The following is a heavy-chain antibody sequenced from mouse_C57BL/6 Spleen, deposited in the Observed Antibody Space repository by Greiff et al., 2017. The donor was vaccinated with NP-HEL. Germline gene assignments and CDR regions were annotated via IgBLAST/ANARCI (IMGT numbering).Heavy chain of an antibody. CDR2: IYPGDGGT. Sequence: QVQLQQSGAELVKPGASVTISCKASGYAFSSYWMNWVKQRPGKGLEWIGQIYPGDGGTNYNGKFKGKATLTADKSSSTAYMQLSSRTSEDSAVYFCARRGTTVVGDWFAYWGQGTLVTVSA. V-gene: IGHV1-80*01. CDR1: GYAFSSYW. CDR3: ARRGTTVVGDWFAY. D-gene: IGHD1-1*01. J-gene: IGHJ3*01.